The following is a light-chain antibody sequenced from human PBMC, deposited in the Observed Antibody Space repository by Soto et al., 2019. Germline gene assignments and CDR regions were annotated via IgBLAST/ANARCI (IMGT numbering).Light chain of an antibody. CDR3: QSYDSSLSAPVV. J-gene: IGLJ2*01. CDR2: VNI. CDR1: SSNIGAGYD. V-gene: IGLV1-40*01. Sequence: QPVLTQPPSVSGAPGQRVTISCTGSSSNIGAGYDVHWYQHLPGTAPKLLIYVNINRPSGVPDRFSGSKSGTSASLAITGLQAEDEADYYCQSYDSSLSAPVVFGGGTQLTVL.